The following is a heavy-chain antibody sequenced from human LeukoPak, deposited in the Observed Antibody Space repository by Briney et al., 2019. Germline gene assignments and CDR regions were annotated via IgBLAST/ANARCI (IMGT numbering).Heavy chain of an antibody. CDR3: ASPGGGPTKY. D-gene: IGHD3-16*01. CDR1: GSSISSGGYY. J-gene: IGHJ4*02. Sequence: SETLSLTCTVSGSSISSGGYYWGWIRQPPGKGLEWIGSIYNSGSTYYNPSLKSRATISVDTSKSQLSLKLSSVTVADTAVYYCASPGGGPTKYWGQGTLVTVSS. V-gene: IGHV4-39*01. CDR2: IYNSGST.